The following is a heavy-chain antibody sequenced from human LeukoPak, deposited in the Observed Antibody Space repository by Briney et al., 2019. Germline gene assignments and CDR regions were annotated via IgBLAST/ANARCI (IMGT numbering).Heavy chain of an antibody. D-gene: IGHD3-10*01. V-gene: IGHV1-18*01. CDR1: GYSFTNYG. J-gene: IGHJ5*02. Sequence: GASVKVSCKASGYSFTNYGISWVRQAPGQGLEWMGWISGYNGNTNYAQKFQGRVTMTTDTSTSTAYMELRSLRSDDTAVFYCARDAREVLLWFGEFFPWGQGTLVTVSS. CDR2: ISGYNGNT. CDR3: ARDAREVLLWFGEFFP.